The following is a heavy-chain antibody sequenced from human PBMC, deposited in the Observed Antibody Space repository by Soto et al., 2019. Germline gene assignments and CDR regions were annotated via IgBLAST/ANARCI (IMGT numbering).Heavy chain of an antibody. D-gene: IGHD3-16*01. V-gene: IGHV4-59*01. CDR2: IYYSGSA. CDR1: GASISSYH. Sequence: SETLSLTCTVSGASISSYHWSWIRQTPGKGLEWIGYIYYSGSANYNPSLKGRVTFSADTSKNQVSLKLSSVTAADTGVYYCAAAVPAEYVFPYYYMDVWGKGTTVTVSS. CDR3: AAAVPAEYVFPYYYMDV. J-gene: IGHJ6*03.